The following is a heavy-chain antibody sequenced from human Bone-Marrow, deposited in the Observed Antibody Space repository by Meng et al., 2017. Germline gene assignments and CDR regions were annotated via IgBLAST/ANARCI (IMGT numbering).Heavy chain of an antibody. J-gene: IGHJ4*02. D-gene: IGHD5-24*01. CDR2: INPNSGGT. CDR3: ARARLQSNNWGIDY. CDR1: GYTFTGYY. Sequence: ASVKVSCKASGYTFTGYYMHWVRQAPGQGLEWMGWINPNSGGTNYAQKFQGRVTMTRDTSISTAYMELSRLRSDDTAVYYCARARLQSNNWGIDYWGQGTLVTVSS. V-gene: IGHV1-2*02.